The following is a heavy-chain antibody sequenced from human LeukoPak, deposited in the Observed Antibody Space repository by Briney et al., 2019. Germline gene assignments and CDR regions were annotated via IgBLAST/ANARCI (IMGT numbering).Heavy chain of an antibody. D-gene: IGHD3-10*01. V-gene: IGHV4-59*08. J-gene: IGHJ6*03. CDR1: GGSISSYY. CDR2: IYYSGRT. CDR3: ARHRYYYRSGSYYGAPYYMDV. Sequence: SETLSLTCTVSGGSISSYYWSWIRQPPGKGLESIGYIYYSGRTNYNPSLKTRVTISIDTSKDQFSLKLSSVTAADTAVYYCARHRYYYRSGSYYGAPYYMDVWGKGTTVTISS.